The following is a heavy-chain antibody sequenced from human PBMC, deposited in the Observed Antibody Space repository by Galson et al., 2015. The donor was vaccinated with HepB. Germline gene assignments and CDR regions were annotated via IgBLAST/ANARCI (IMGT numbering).Heavy chain of an antibody. V-gene: IGHV3-23*01. D-gene: IGHD6-13*01. CDR1: GFTFSSYT. J-gene: IGHJ6*03. CDR3: AKDGSSSWYRYMDV. Sequence: SLRLSCAASGFTFSSYTMNWVRQAPGKGLEWVSAISGSGGSTYYADSVKGRFTISRDNSKNTLYLQMNSLRAEDTAVYYCAKDGSSSWYRYMDVWGKGTTVTVSS. CDR2: ISGSGGST.